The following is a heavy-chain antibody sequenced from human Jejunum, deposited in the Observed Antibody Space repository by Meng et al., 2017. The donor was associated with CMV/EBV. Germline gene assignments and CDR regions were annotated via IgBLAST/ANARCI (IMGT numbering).Heavy chain of an antibody. CDR1: YG. Sequence: YGMHWVHQAPGKGLEWVAFIQYDVSNKYYADSVKSRFTISRDNSKNTLYLQMNSLRAEDTAVYYCAKTETAMASNYYYYYGMDVWGQGTKVTVSS. V-gene: IGHV3-30*02. CDR2: IQYDVSNK. J-gene: IGHJ6*02. D-gene: IGHD5-18*01. CDR3: AKTETAMASNYYYYYGMDV.